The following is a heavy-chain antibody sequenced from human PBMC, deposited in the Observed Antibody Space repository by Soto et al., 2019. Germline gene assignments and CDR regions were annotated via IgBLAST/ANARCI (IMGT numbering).Heavy chain of an antibody. J-gene: IGHJ6*02. V-gene: IGHV1-18*04. CDR1: GYTFISYG. Sequence: QVQLVQSGVEVKKPGASVKVSCKASGYTFISYGISWVRQAPGQGFEWMGWISGKNGNTNYAQKLQGRVTLTTDTSTSTAYMELRSLRSDDTAVYYCARVSSSIVVVPDYGMDVWGQGTTVTVSS. D-gene: IGHD2-15*01. CDR2: ISGKNGNT. CDR3: ARVSSSIVVVPDYGMDV.